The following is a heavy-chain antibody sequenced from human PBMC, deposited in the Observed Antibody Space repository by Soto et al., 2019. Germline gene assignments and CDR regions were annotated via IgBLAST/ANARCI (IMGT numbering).Heavy chain of an antibody. CDR3: VKFRGVAYSYYHMDV. D-gene: IGHD2-8*01. V-gene: IGHV3-23*01. Sequence: EVQLLESGGGLVQPGGSLRLACAASGFNFGTYAMGWVRQAPGRGLEWVSSAGSGSSRYYADSVRGRFTVSRDTYKSTLYQEMSSLRAEDTALYYCVKFRGVAYSYYHMDVWGKGTTVTVSS. CDR1: GFNFGTYA. J-gene: IGHJ6*03. CDR2: AGSGSSR.